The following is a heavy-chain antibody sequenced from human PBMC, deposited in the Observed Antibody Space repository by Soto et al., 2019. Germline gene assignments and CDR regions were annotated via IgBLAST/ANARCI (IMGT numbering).Heavy chain of an antibody. Sequence: GGSLRLSCAASGFTFSSYAMHWVRQAPGKGLEWVAVISYDGSNKYYADSVKGRFTISRDNSKNTLYLQMNSLRAEDTAVYYCARDEFLTGPWYYGMDVWGQGTTVTAP. J-gene: IGHJ6*02. CDR2: ISYDGSNK. CDR3: ARDEFLTGPWYYGMDV. CDR1: GFTFSSYA. D-gene: IGHD7-27*01. V-gene: IGHV3-30-3*01.